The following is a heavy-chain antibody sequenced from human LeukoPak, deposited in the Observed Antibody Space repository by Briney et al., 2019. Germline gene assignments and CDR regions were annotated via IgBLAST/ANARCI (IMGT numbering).Heavy chain of an antibody. D-gene: IGHD6-19*01. Sequence: GGSLTLSCAASGFSVSDKCMSWVRQAPGKGLEWVSCIVGGDGDTYHADSVKGRFIISRDNSKNTLYVQMNSLRAEDTAVYYCASGRSSGWYGVEMLDWGQGTLVTVSS. CDR3: ASGRSSGWYGVEMLD. V-gene: IGHV3-23*01. J-gene: IGHJ4*02. CDR1: GFSVSDKC. CDR2: IVGGDGDT.